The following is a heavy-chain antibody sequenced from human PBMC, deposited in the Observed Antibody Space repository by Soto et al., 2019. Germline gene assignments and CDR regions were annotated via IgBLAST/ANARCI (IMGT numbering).Heavy chain of an antibody. CDR2: INPSGGST. Sequence: ASVKVSCKASGYTFTSYYMHWVRQAPGQGLEWMGIINPSGGSTSYAQKFQGRVTMTRDTSTSTVYMELSSLRSEDTAVYYCARGVGRYCSGGSCYGPGRNWFDPWGQGTLVTVSS. CDR1: GYTFTSYY. CDR3: ARGVGRYCSGGSCYGPGRNWFDP. J-gene: IGHJ5*02. D-gene: IGHD2-15*01. V-gene: IGHV1-46*01.